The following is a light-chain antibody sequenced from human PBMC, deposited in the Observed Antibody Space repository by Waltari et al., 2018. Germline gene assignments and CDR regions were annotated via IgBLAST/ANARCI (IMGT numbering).Light chain of an antibody. CDR2: QVS. V-gene: IGKV2-30*01. J-gene: IGKJ1*01. CDR1: QSLVKSAGKTY. Sequence: DVVMTQSPLSMPVTLGQPASISCTSSQSLVKSAGKTYMNWCHKRPGRSPRRLIYQVSNRDSGVPDRFSGSGSGIDFTLTISRVEAEDVGVYYCMEGLNWPWTFGQGTKVEIK. CDR3: MEGLNWPWT.